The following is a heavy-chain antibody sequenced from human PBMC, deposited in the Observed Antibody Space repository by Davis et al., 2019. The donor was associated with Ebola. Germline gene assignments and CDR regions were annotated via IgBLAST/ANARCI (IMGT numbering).Heavy chain of an antibody. D-gene: IGHD3-9*01. CDR2: INHSGST. J-gene: IGHJ6*02. V-gene: IGHV4-34*01. Sequence: SETLSLTCAVYGGSFSGYYWSWIRQPPGKGLEWIGEINHSGSTNYNPSLKSRVTISVDTSKNQFSLKLRSVTAADTAVYYCARGYDTTGYYYGMDVWGQGTTVTVSS. CDR1: GGSFSGYY. CDR3: ARGYDTTGYYYGMDV.